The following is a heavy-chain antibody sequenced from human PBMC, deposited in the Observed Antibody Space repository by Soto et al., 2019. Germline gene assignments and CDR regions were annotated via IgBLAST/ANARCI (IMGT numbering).Heavy chain of an antibody. CDR3: ARDAYIVGATPVDY. J-gene: IGHJ4*02. D-gene: IGHD1-26*01. V-gene: IGHV1-18*01. CDR2: ISAYNGNT. CDR1: GYTFTSYG. Sequence: GASVKVSCKASGYTFTSYGISWVRQAPGQGLEWMGWISAYNGNTNYAQKLQGRVTMTTDTSTSTAYMELRSLRSDDTAVYYCARDAYIVGATPVDYWGQGTLVTVSS.